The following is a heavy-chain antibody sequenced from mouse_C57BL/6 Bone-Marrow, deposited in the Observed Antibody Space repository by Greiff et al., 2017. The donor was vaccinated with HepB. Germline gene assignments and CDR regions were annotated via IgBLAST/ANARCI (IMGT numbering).Heavy chain of an antibody. V-gene: IGHV2-2*01. Sequence: QVQLQQSGPGLVQPSQSLSITCTASGFSLTSYGVHWVRQSPGKGLEWLGVIWSGGSTDYNAAFISRRSISKDNSKSQVFFKMNSLQADDTAIYYCARGWRLGYWGQGTTLTVSS. CDR2: IWSGGST. J-gene: IGHJ2*01. D-gene: IGHD1-1*02. CDR1: GFSLTSYG. CDR3: ARGWRLGY.